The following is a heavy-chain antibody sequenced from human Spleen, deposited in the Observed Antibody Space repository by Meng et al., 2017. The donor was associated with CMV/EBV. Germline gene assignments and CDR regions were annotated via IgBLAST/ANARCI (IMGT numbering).Heavy chain of an antibody. Sequence: GGSITSGTYSWGWIRQSPGKGLEWIGSIYFRGTTYYDPSLKSRVTISLDTSKNQFSLNLSSVTAADTAIYYCARGPTYSNYNWFDPWGQGTLVTVSS. CDR1: GGSITSGTYS. CDR2: IYFRGTT. V-gene: IGHV4-39*07. J-gene: IGHJ5*02. D-gene: IGHD4-11*01. CDR3: ARGPTYSNYNWFDP.